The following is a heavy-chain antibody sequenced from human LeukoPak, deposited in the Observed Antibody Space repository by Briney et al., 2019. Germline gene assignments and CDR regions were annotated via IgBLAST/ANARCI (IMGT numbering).Heavy chain of an antibody. CDR2: IIPIFGTA. J-gene: IGHJ4*02. Sequence: SVKASCKASGGTFSSYAISWVRQAPGQGLEWMGGIIPIFGTANYAQKFQGRVTITADESTSTAYMELSSLRSEDTAVYYCARDPHYYDSSGQDYWGQGTLVTVSS. D-gene: IGHD3-22*01. CDR3: ARDPHYYDSSGQDY. V-gene: IGHV1-69*13. CDR1: GGTFSSYA.